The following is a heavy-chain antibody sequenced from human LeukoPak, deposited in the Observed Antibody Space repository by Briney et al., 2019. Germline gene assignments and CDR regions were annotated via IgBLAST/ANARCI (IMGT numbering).Heavy chain of an antibody. D-gene: IGHD3-3*01. Sequence: ASVKVSCKASGYTFTSYGISWVRQAPGQGLEWMGWISAYNGNTNYAQKFQGRVTMTRDTSISTAYMELSSLRSDDTAVYYCSRDFGEPTGYYMDVWGKGTTVTVSS. J-gene: IGHJ6*03. CDR1: GYTFTSYG. V-gene: IGHV1-18*01. CDR2: ISAYNGNT. CDR3: SRDFGEPTGYYMDV.